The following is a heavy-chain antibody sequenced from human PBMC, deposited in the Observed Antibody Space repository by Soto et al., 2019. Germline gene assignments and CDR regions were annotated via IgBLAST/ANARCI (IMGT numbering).Heavy chain of an antibody. D-gene: IGHD3-22*01. V-gene: IGHV3-23*01. CDR1: GFTFSSYA. J-gene: IGHJ4*02. CDR2: ISGSGGST. CDR3: AKAGITMIVVVIHFDY. Sequence: GGSLRLSCAASGFTFSSYAMSWVRQAPGKGLEWVSAISGSGGSTYYADSVKDRFTISRDNSKNTLYLQMNSLRAEDTAVYYCAKAGITMIVVVIHFDYWGQGTLVTVSS.